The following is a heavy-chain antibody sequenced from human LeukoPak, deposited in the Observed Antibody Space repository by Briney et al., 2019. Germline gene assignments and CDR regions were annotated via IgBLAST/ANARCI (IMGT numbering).Heavy chain of an antibody. CDR2: IHTSGST. J-gene: IGHJ4*02. V-gene: IGHV4-4*07. D-gene: IGHD2-15*01. Sequence: RPSETLSLTCTVSGGSISSYYWSWLRQPAGKGLEWIGRIHTSGSTNYNPSLKSRVTMSVDTSKNQFSLKLSSVTAADTAVYYCARVLCRSGGSCYDDYWGQGTLVTVSS. CDR1: GGSISSYY. CDR3: ARVLCRSGGSCYDDY.